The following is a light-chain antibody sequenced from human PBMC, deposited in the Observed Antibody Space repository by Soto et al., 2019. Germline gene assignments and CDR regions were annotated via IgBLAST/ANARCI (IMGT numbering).Light chain of an antibody. J-gene: IGKJ4*01. CDR1: QSVSSY. CDR3: QQSSNWPSLT. CDR2: DAS. Sequence: EVVMTQFPAALSDSSVAIANLSGSSSQSVSSYLAWYQQKPGQAPRLLIYDASNRATGIPARFSGSGSETDFTLTISSLEPEDSAVYYCQQSSNWPSLTCGRGTTGDIK. V-gene: IGKV3-11*01.